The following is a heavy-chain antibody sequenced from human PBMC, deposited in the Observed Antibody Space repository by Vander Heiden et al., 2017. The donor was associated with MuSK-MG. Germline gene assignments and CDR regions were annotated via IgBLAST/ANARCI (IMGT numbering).Heavy chain of an antibody. CDR3: ARDGVIVVARDHDAFDI. D-gene: IGHD3-22*01. CDR1: GFTFSSYA. CDR2: ISYDGSNK. Sequence: QVQLVESGGGVVQPGRSLRLSCAASGFTFSSYAMHWVRQAPGKGLEWVAVISYDGSNKYYADSVKGRFTISRDNSKNTLYLQMNSLRAEDTAVYYCARDGVIVVARDHDAFDIWGQGKMVTVSS. J-gene: IGHJ3*02. V-gene: IGHV3-30-3*01.